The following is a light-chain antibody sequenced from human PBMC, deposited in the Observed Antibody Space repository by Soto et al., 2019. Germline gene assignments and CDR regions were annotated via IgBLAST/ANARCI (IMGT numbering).Light chain of an antibody. CDR1: QGISSY. J-gene: IGKJ1*01. CDR2: AAS. V-gene: IGKV1-9*01. Sequence: DIQLTQSPSFLSASVGDRVTLTCRASQGISSYLAWYQQKPGKAPKLLISAASTLQSGVPSRFSGSGSGTEFTLTISSLQPEDFETYYCQQLNTYPWTLGQGTKVDI. CDR3: QQLNTYPWT.